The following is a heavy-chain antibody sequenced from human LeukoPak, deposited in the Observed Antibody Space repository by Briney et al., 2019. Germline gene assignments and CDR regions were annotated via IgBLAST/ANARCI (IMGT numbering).Heavy chain of an antibody. CDR2: IFNRGST. J-gene: IGHJ6*02. CDR1: GGSVSSNGHY. D-gene: IGHD1-1*01. V-gene: IGHV4-61*08. CDR3: ARAYNRVSYYYGMDV. Sequence: SETLSLTCTVSGGSVSSNGHYWNWIRQPPGKGLEWIGYIFNRGSTNYNPSLKSRVTISVDTSKNQFSLKLSSVTAADTAVYYCARAYNRVSYYYGMDVWGQGTTVTVSS.